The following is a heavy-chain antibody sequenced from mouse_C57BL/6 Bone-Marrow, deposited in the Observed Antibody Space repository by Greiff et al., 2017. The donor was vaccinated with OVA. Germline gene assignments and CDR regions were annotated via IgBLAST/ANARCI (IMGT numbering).Heavy chain of an antibody. CDR1: GYTFTEYT. J-gene: IGHJ3*01. V-gene: IGHV1-62-2*01. Sequence: VQLQQSGAELVKPGASVKLSCKASGYTFTEYTIHWVKQRSGQGLEWIGWFYPGSGSIKYNEKFKDKATLTADKSSSTVYMELSRLTSEDSAVYFCARHEVTYYYGSSPWFAYWGQGTLVTVSA. CDR2: FYPGSGSI. D-gene: IGHD1-1*01. CDR3: ARHEVTYYYGSSPWFAY.